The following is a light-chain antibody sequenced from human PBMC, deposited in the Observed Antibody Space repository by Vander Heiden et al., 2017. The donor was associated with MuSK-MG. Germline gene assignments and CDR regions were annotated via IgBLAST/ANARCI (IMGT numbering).Light chain of an antibody. CDR3: QQYYSPPLT. J-gene: IGKJ1*01. CDR1: QSVFDSPSNKNF. V-gene: IGKV4-1*01. CDR2: WAS. Sequence: DIVMTQSPDSLTVSLGERATTNCKSSQSVFDSPSNKNFLAWYQQKPGQPPKVVLYWASTRESGVPDRISGSGSRTDFTLTISSLQPEDVAVYYCQQYYSPPLTFGQGTKVEIK.